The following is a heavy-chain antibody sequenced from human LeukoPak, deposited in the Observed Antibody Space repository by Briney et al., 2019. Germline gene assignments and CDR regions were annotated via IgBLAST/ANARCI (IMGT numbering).Heavy chain of an antibody. V-gene: IGHV3-23*01. CDR3: AKGSRAQGCYFDF. D-gene: IGHD3-10*01. CDR2: ISGSGGST. CDR1: GFTFSNYA. J-gene: IGHJ4*02. Sequence: GGSLRLSCAASGFTFSNYAMSWVRQAPGKGLEWVSTISGSGGSTYYADSVKGRFTISRDNSKNTLYLQMNSLRAEDTAAYYCAKGSRAQGCYFDFWGQGTLVTVSS.